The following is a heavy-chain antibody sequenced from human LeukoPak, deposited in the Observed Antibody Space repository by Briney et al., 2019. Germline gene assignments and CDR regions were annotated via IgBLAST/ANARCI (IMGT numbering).Heavy chain of an antibody. Sequence: PGGSLRLSCAASGFTFSDYYMSWIRQAPGKGLEWVSYISSSGSTIYYADSVKGRFTISRDSAKNSLYLQMNSLRAEDTAVYYCARVSPIAVAGPTLFDYWGQGTLVTVSS. J-gene: IGHJ4*02. CDR3: ARVSPIAVAGPTLFDY. D-gene: IGHD6-19*01. CDR2: ISSSGSTI. CDR1: GFTFSDYY. V-gene: IGHV3-11*01.